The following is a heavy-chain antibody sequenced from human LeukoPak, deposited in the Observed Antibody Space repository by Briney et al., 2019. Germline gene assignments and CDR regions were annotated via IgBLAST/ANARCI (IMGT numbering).Heavy chain of an antibody. D-gene: IGHD3-22*01. CDR2: IYYSGST. CDR3: ARDALPYYDSSGYYKTHDAFDI. CDR1: GGSISGYY. V-gene: IGHV4-59*01. Sequence: SETLSLTCTVSGGSISGYYWSWIRQPPGKGLEWIGNIYYSGSTNYNPSLKSRVTISVDTSKNQFSLKMSSVTAADTAVYYCARDALPYYDSSGYYKTHDAFDIWGQGTTVTVSS. J-gene: IGHJ3*02.